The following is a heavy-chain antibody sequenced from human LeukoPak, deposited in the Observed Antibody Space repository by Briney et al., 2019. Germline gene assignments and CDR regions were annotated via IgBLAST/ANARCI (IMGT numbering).Heavy chain of an antibody. D-gene: IGHD2-15*01. J-gene: IGHJ6*03. CDR1: GGTFSSYA. CDR2: IIPIFGTA. CDR3: ATGVAATPRGLGDYYYYMDV. V-gene: IGHV1-69*06. Sequence: SVKVSCKASGGTFSSYAISWVRQAPGQGLEWMGGIIPIFGTANYAQKFQGRVTITADKSTSTAYMELSSLRSEDTAVYYCATGVAATPRGLGDYYYYMDVWGKGTTATVSS.